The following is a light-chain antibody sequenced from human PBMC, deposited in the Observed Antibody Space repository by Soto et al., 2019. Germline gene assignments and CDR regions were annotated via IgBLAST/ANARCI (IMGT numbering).Light chain of an antibody. Sequence: DIQMTQSPSSVSASVGDRVTITCRASQDISTYLAWYQQKPGKAPRLLIFAASSLQSGVPFRFSGSGSGTDFTLTISSLQPEEFAIYYCQQSNIFPLTFGGGTKVDIK. J-gene: IGKJ4*02. CDR2: AAS. CDR1: QDISTY. CDR3: QQSNIFPLT. V-gene: IGKV1-12*01.